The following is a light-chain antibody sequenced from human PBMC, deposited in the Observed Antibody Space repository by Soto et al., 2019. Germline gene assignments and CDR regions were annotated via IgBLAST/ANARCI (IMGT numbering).Light chain of an antibody. J-gene: IGKJ4*01. CDR2: TAS. V-gene: IGKV1-6*01. CDR3: IQDYNYPLT. Sequence: QMAQTPYSLSASLGDRCTITCRASQGIRSELGWYQQKPGKAPNLLIYTASTLQSGVPSRFSGSGSGTDFTLTISSLQPEDFATYYCIQDYNYPLTFGGGTKVDIK. CDR1: QGIRSE.